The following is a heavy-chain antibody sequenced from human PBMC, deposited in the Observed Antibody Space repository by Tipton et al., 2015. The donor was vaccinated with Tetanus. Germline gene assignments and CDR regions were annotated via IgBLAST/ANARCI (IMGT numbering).Heavy chain of an antibody. Sequence: QLVQSGADVKKPGESLKISCQVSGYNFSHYSIGWVRQLPGRGLEWMGIVDPRDSQATYGPSFQGQVTLSADRSINVAYLQWGSLKASDTGLYYCARRRSAVLSGAYHWYFDLWGRGTQVTVSS. CDR1: GYNFSHYS. CDR2: VDPRDSQA. D-gene: IGHD3-3*01. CDR3: ARRRSAVLSGAYHWYFDL. J-gene: IGHJ2*01. V-gene: IGHV5-51*01.